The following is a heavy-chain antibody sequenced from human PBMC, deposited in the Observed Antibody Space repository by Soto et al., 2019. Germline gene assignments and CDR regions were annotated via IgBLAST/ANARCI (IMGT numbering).Heavy chain of an antibody. Sequence: SETLSLTCAVYGGSFSGYYWSWIRQPPGKGLEWIGEINHSGSTNYNPSLKSRVTISVDTSKNQFSLKLSSVTAADTAVYYCARNYYDSSGYYWGYYYYYGMDVWGQGTTVTVSS. V-gene: IGHV4-34*01. D-gene: IGHD3-22*01. J-gene: IGHJ6*02. CDR3: ARNYYDSSGYYWGYYYYYGMDV. CDR1: GGSFSGYY. CDR2: INHSGST.